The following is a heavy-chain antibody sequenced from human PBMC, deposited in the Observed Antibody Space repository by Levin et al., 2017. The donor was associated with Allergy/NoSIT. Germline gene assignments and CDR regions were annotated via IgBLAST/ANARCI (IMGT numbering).Heavy chain of an antibody. CDR3: ARDLIVTTSSGLDV. J-gene: IGHJ6*02. D-gene: IGHD5-12*01. V-gene: IGHV6-1*01. CDR1: GDSVSSNRAT. CDR2: TYYRSKWIN. Sequence: SQTLSLTCVISGDSVSSNRATWNWIRQSPSRGLEWLGRTYYRSKWINDYAVSVRSRITIKPDTSKNHFSLQLKSVTPEDTAVYYCARDLIVTTSSGLDVWGQGTTVTVSS.